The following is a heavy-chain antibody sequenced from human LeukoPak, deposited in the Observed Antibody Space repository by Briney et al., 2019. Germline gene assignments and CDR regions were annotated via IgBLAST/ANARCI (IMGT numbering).Heavy chain of an antibody. CDR1: GFPFSTYS. V-gene: IGHV3-21*01. D-gene: IGHD3-9*01. J-gene: IGHJ4*02. Sequence: GGSLRLSCAASGFPFSTYSMSWVRQAPGGGLEWVSSISSSGTYISYADSVKGRFTISRDNAKKLLFLQMNSLRAEDTAVYYCARISYDILTGAPDYWGEGTLVTVS. CDR2: ISSSGTYI. CDR3: ARISYDILTGAPDY.